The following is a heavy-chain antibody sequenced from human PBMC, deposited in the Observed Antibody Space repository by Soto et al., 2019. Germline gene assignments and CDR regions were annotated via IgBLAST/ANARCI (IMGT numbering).Heavy chain of an antibody. Sequence: SETLSLTCAVYGGSFSGYYWSWIRQPPGKGLEWIGEINHSGSTNYNPSLKSRVTISVDTSKDQFSLKLSSVTAADTAVYYCARRFYGSGSYYSYYYYGMDVWGQGTTVTVSS. CDR3: ARRFYGSGSYYSYYYYGMDV. V-gene: IGHV4-34*01. CDR1: GGSFSGYY. D-gene: IGHD3-10*01. J-gene: IGHJ6*02. CDR2: INHSGST.